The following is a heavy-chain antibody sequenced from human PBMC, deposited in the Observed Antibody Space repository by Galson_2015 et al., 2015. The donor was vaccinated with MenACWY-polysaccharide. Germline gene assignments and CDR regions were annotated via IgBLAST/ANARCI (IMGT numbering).Heavy chain of an antibody. J-gene: IGHJ4*02. CDR3: ARDGYSFGYYSDL. D-gene: IGHD5-18*01. CDR2: ISYDGDRQ. Sequence: SLRLSCAASGFTFSKFSMHWVRQAPGKGLEWVAPISYDGDRQYYVDSVKGRFTVSRDNSKNTVYLQMDSLRTEDSAVYFCARDGYSFGYYSDLWGQGTLVTVS. V-gene: IGHV3-30*03. CDR1: GFTFSKFS.